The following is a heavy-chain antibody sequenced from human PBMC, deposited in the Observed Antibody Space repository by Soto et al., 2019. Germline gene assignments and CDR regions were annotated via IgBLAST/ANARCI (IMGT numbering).Heavy chain of an antibody. V-gene: IGHV1-69*02. J-gene: IGHJ4*02. CDR2: IIPILGIA. Sequence: QVQLVQSGAEVKKPGSSVKVSCKASGGTFSSYTISWVRQAPGQGLEWMGRIIPILGIANYAQKFQGRVTITADKSTSTAYMEVSSLRSEDTAVYYCAAGYSSGWLIFDYWGQGTLVTVSS. CDR1: GGTFSSYT. CDR3: AAGYSSGWLIFDY. D-gene: IGHD6-19*01.